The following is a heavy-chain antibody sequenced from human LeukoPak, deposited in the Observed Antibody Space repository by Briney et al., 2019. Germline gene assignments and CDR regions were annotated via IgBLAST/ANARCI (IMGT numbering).Heavy chain of an antibody. Sequence: ASVKVSCKASGYTFTSYGISWVRQAPGQGLEWMGWISAYNGNTNYAQKLQGRVTMTTDTSTSTAYMELRSLRSDDTAVYYCARRSLSWELLGGPINAFDIWGQGTMVTVSS. CDR1: GYTFTSYG. V-gene: IGHV1-18*01. J-gene: IGHJ3*02. CDR2: ISAYNGNT. D-gene: IGHD1-26*01. CDR3: ARRSLSWELLGGPINAFDI.